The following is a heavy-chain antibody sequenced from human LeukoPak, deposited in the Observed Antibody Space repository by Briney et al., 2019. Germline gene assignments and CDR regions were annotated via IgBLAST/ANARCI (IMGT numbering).Heavy chain of an antibody. CDR2: IRYDGSNK. J-gene: IGHJ4*02. Sequence: GGSLRLSCAASGFTFSSYGMHWVRQAPGKGLEWVAFIRYDGSNKYYADSVKGRFTISRDNSKNTLYLQMNSLRAEDTAVYYCARPYGSYLDYWGQGTLVTVSS. V-gene: IGHV3-30*02. CDR3: ARPYGSYLDY. CDR1: GFTFSSYG. D-gene: IGHD3-10*01.